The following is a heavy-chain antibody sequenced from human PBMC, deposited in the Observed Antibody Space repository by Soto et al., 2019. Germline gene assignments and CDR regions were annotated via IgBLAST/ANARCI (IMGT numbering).Heavy chain of an antibody. CDR2: IHSGGST. Sequence: GSLRLSCAASGFAVSSNYMSWVRQAPGKGLEWVSVIHSGGSTYYADSVKGRFTISRDNSNNNTVYLQMNSLRAEDTAVYYCAREPPFCYYGDYPGFAILHRGQGTRVTVAS. CDR1: GFAVSSNY. J-gene: IGHJ1*01. D-gene: IGHD4-17*01. V-gene: IGHV3-66*01. CDR3: AREPPFCYYGDYPGFAILH.